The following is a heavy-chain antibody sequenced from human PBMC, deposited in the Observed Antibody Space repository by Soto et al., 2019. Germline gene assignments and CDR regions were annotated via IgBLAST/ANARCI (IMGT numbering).Heavy chain of an antibody. CDR1: GGSISSGGYY. CDR3: ARFYYYDSSGYYYFDY. V-gene: IGHV4-31*03. CDR2: IYYSGST. D-gene: IGHD3-22*01. J-gene: IGHJ4*02. Sequence: PSETLSLTCTVSGGSISSGGYYWSWIRQHPGKGLEWIGYIYYSGSTYYNPSLKSRVTISVDTSKNQFSLKLSSVTAADTAVYYCARFYYYDSSGYYYFDYWGQGTLVTVSS.